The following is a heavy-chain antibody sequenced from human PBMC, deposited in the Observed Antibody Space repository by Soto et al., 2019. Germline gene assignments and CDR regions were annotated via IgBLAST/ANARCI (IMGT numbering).Heavy chain of an antibody. D-gene: IGHD3-3*01. V-gene: IGHV1-58*02. CDR3: AASSTTYYDFWSGYYAAEYFQH. Sequence: QMPLVQSGPEVKKPGTSVKVSCKASGFTFTSSAMQWVRQARGQRLEWIGWIVVGSGNTNYAQKFQERVTITRDMSTSTAYMELSSLRSEDTAVYYCAASSTTYYDFWSGYYAAEYFQHWGQGTLVTVSS. J-gene: IGHJ1*01. CDR2: IVVGSGNT. CDR1: GFTFTSSA.